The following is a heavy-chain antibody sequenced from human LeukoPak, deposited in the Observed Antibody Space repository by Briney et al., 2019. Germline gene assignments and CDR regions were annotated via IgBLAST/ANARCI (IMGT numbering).Heavy chain of an antibody. V-gene: IGHV3-23*01. J-gene: IGHJ4*02. CDR1: GFTFSSSA. D-gene: IGHD1-7*01. Sequence: GGSLRLSCAASGFTFSSSAMSWVRQAPGKGLEWVSNISGSGSGGSTYYADSVKGRFTISRDNAKNSLYLQMNSLRAEDTAVYYCARRWNWVDYWGQGTLVTVSS. CDR2: ISGSGSGGST. CDR3: ARRWNWVDY.